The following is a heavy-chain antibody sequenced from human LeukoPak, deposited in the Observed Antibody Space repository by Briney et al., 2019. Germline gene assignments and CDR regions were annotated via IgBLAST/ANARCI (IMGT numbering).Heavy chain of an antibody. CDR1: GFTFSDYY. J-gene: IGHJ6*02. CDR2: ISSSSSYI. V-gene: IGHV3-11*06. CDR3: ARDWGSYYYSGMDV. D-gene: IGHD3-16*01. Sequence: GGSLRLSCAASGFTFSDYYMSWIRQAPGKGREWGSYISSSSSYIYYGDSVKGRFTISRDNAKNSLYLQMNSLRPEDTAVYYCARDWGSYYYSGMDVWGPGTTVTVSS.